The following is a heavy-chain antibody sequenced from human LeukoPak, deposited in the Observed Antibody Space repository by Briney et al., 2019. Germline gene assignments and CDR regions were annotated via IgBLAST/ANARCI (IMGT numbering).Heavy chain of an antibody. CDR2: IWYDGSNK. J-gene: IGHJ4*02. CDR3: AKDRLTMVRGVLDY. Sequence: GGSLRLSCAASGFTFNSYGMHWVRQAPGEGLEWVAVIWYDGSNKYYAGSVKGRFTISRDNSKNTLYLQMNSLRAEDTAVYYCAKDRLTMVRGVLDYWGQGTLVTVSS. D-gene: IGHD3-10*01. V-gene: IGHV3-33*06. CDR1: GFTFNSYG.